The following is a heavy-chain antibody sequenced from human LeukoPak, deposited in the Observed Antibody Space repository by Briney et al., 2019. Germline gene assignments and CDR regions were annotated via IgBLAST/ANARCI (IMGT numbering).Heavy chain of an antibody. CDR3: ARAYGSGSYYNGPYYYYMDV. CDR1: GGTFSSYA. Sequence: SVKVSCKASGGTFSSYAISWVRQAPGQGLEWMGRIIPIFGTANYAQKFQGRVTIAADKSTSTAYMELSSLRSEDTAVYYCARAYGSGSYYNGPYYYYMDVWGKGTTVTVSS. D-gene: IGHD3-10*01. V-gene: IGHV1-69*06. J-gene: IGHJ6*03. CDR2: IIPIFGTA.